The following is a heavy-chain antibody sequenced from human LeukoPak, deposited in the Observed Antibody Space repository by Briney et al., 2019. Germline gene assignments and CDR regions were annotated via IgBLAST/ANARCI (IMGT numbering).Heavy chain of an antibody. V-gene: IGHV4-39*01. CDR2: VYYSGSS. CDR1: GGSISSGPYF. D-gene: IGHD2-2*01. J-gene: IGHJ3*02. Sequence: PSETLSLTCTVSGGSISSGPYFWGWIRQPPGKGLEWIGNVYYSGSSYYSASLKSRVTISVDTSKNQFSLKLTSVTAADTAVYYCARLSCSTTTCYFPNAFDMWGQGTMVTVSS. CDR3: ARLSCSTTTCYFPNAFDM.